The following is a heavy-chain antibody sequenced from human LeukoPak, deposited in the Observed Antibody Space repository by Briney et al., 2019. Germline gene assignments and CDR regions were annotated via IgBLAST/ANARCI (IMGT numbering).Heavy chain of an antibody. CDR3: ARDAYYYGSGSYYNGNWFDP. CDR1: GYTFTSYG. CDR2: ISAYNGNT. V-gene: IGHV1-18*01. Sequence: ASVKVSCKASGYTFTSYGISWVRQAPGQGLEWMGWISAYNGNTNYAQKLQGRVTMTTDTSTSTAYMELRSLRSDDTAVYYCARDAYYYGSGSYYNGNWFDPWGQGTLVTVSS. D-gene: IGHD3-10*01. J-gene: IGHJ5*02.